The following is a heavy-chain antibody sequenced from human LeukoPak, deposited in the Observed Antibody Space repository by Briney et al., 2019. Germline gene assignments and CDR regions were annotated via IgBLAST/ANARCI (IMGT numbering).Heavy chain of an antibody. CDR1: GGSISSGDYY. J-gene: IGHJ3*02. CDR2: IYYSGST. V-gene: IGHV4-30-4*02. D-gene: IGHD3-10*01. Sequence: SETLSLTCTVSGGSISSGDYYWSWIRQPPGKGLEWIGCIYYSGSTYYNPSLKSRVTISVDTSKNQFSLKLSSVTAADTAVYYCARDRHLIVWFGDKNDAFDIWGQGTMVTVSS. CDR3: ARDRHLIVWFGDKNDAFDI.